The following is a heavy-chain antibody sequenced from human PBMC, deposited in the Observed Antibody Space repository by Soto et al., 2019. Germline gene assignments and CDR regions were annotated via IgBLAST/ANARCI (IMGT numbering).Heavy chain of an antibody. J-gene: IGHJ4*02. V-gene: IGHV3-74*01. CDR2: LNTDGSST. CDR1: GFTFSSFW. CDR3: ARGGDITPRPPGFSGF. D-gene: IGHD6-6*01. Sequence: EVHLVESGGGLVQPGGSLRLSCAASGFTFSSFWMHWVRQAPGKGLEWISRLNTDGSSTYYAGSVKGRFTISRDNDKNTVYLQMRSLRAEDTAVYYCARGGDITPRPPGFSGFWGQGTLVTVSS.